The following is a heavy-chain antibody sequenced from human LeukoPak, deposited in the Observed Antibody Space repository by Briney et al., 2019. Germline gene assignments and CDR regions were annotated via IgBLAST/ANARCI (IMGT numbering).Heavy chain of an antibody. CDR3: AKSILMTTVTTYYFDY. J-gene: IGHJ4*02. D-gene: IGHD4-17*01. V-gene: IGHV3-23*01. Sequence: PGGSLRLSCAASGFTFSSYAMSWVRQAPGKGLEWVSTISGSGGSIYYADSVKGRFTISSDNSKNTLYLQMNSLRAEDTAVYYCAKSILMTTVTTYYFDYWGQGTLVTVSS. CDR1: GFTFSSYA. CDR2: ISGSGGSI.